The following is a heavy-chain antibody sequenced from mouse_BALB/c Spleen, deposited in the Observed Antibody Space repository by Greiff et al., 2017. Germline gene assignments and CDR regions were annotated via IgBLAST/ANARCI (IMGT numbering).Heavy chain of an antibody. CDR1: GYSITSDYA. CDR3: ARRRTGMAWFAY. Sequence: DVQLQESGPGLVKPSQSLSLTCTVTGYSITSDYAWNWIRQFPGNKLEWMGYISYSGSTSYNPSLKSRISITRDTSKNQFFLQLNSVTTEDTATYYCARRRTGMAWFAYWGQGTLVTVSA. V-gene: IGHV3-2*02. D-gene: IGHD4-1*01. J-gene: IGHJ3*01. CDR2: ISYSGST.